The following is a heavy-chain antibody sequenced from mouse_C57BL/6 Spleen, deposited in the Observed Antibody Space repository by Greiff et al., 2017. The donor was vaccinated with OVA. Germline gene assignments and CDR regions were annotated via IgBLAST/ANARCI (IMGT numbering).Heavy chain of an antibody. CDR3: ARLVGYYFDY. D-gene: IGHD3-1*01. V-gene: IGHV1-82*01. CDR2: IYPGDGDT. CDR1: GYAFSSSW. Sequence: QVQLQQSGPELVKPGASVKISCKASGYAFSSSWMNWVKQRPGKGLEWIGRIYPGDGDTNYNGKFKGKATLTADKSSSTAYMQLSSLTSEDSAVYFCARLVGYYFDYWGQGTTLTVSS. J-gene: IGHJ2*01.